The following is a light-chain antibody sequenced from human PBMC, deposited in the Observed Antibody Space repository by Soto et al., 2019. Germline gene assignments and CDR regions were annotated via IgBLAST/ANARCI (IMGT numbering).Light chain of an antibody. CDR2: DTS. V-gene: IGKV3-11*01. Sequence: EIVLTQSPSTLSLSLGERANLXWRASQIVSTSLAWYQQKPGKAPRLLISDTSNWATGIPARFSGSGSGTEFTLTISSLQPEDFAVYYCQQRSNCRITFGQGTRLEIK. CDR3: QQRSNCRIT. J-gene: IGKJ5*01. CDR1: QIVSTS.